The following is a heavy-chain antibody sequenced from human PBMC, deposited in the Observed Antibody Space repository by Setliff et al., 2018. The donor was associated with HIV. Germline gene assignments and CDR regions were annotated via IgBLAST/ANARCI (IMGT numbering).Heavy chain of an antibody. CDR3: ARLAIPAATTDY. CDR2: IFYSGST. J-gene: IGHJ4*02. V-gene: IGHV4-34*12. Sequence: PSETLSLTCAVYGASFSGNYWSWIRQPPGKGLEWIGSIFYSGSTYYNPSLKSRPTISVDTSKNQFSLKLNSVTAADTAVYYCARLAIPAATTDYWGQGTLVTVSS. CDR1: GASFSGNY. D-gene: IGHD2-2*01.